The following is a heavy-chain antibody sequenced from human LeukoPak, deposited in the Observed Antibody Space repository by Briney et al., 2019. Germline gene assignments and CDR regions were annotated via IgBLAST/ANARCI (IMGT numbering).Heavy chain of an antibody. CDR3: TKDSVTTYLDDDYFDC. D-gene: IGHD1-1*01. CDR2: ITGSGDDS. J-gene: IGHJ4*02. CDR1: GFTFSRFA. V-gene: IGHV3-23*01. Sequence: GGSLRVSCAASGFTFSRFAMNWVRQAPGKGLEWVASITGSGDDSYYADSVKGRLTVARDNSRSTLSLQMNSLRADDTAIYFCTKDSVTTYLDDDYFDCWGQGTLVTVSA.